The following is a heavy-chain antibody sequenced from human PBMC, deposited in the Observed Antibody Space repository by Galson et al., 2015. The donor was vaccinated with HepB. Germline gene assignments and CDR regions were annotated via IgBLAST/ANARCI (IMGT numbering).Heavy chain of an antibody. J-gene: IGHJ4*02. CDR2: IYYSGNT. Sequence: TLSLTCAVYGGSFSGYYWGWIRQPPGKGLEWIGYIYYSGNTNYNPSLKSRVTISVDTSKNQFSLKLSSVTAADTAVYYCARDPGYSYGYFLDYWGQGTLVTVSS. CDR3: ARDPGYSYGYFLDY. V-gene: IGHV4-59*01. D-gene: IGHD5-18*01. CDR1: GGSFSGYY.